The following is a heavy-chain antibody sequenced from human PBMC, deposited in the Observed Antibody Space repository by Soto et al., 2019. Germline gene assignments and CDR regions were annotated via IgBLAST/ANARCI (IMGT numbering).Heavy chain of an antibody. CDR1: GGTFSSYS. V-gene: IGHV1-69*06. CDR3: ARARSYYYAMDV. CDR2: VIPIFGKP. Sequence: QVQLVQSGAEVKKSGSPVKVSCTASGGTFSSYSINWVRQAPGQGLEWMGGVIPIFGKPTYAQKFQGRLTITADKSTSTAYMELTSLTYDDTAVYYCARARSYYYAMDVWGQGTTVTVSS. J-gene: IGHJ6*02.